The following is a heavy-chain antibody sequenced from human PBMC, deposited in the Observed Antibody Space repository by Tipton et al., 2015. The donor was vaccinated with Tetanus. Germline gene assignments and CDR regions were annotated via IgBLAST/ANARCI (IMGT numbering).Heavy chain of an antibody. CDR3: ARTSIPAADYCFDY. V-gene: IGHV4-34*01. CDR2: IYYSGST. CDR1: GGSFSGYD. D-gene: IGHD2-2*01. J-gene: IGHJ4*02. Sequence: TLSLTCAVYGGSFSGYDWNWIRQPPGKGLEWIGSIYYSGSTYYNPSLKSRVTISVDTAKNQFSLKLSSVTAADTAVYYCARTSIPAADYCFDYWGQGTLVTVFS.